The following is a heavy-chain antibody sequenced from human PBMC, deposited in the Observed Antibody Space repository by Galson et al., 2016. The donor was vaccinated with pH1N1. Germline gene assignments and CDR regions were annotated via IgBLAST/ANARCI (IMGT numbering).Heavy chain of an antibody. CDR2: INQDGSQK. V-gene: IGHV3-7*04. CDR1: EFTFSSYW. CDR3: ARSIAGRDSY. D-gene: IGHD6-6*01. Sequence: SLRLSCAASEFTFSSYWMSWVRQAPGKGLEWVANINQDGSQKYSVDSVKGRFTISRDTAKSSLYLQLNSLRAEDTAVYYCARSIAGRDSYWGQGTLVTVSS. J-gene: IGHJ4*02.